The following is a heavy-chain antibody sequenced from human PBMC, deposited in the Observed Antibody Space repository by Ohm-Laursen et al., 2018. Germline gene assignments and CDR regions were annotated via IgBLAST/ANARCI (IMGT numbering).Heavy chain of an antibody. V-gene: IGHV3-23*01. J-gene: IGHJ4*02. CDR1: GFTFSSDT. Sequence: SLRLSCAASGFTFSSDTMSWVRQAPGKGLEWVSSISNNGAGTYYADSVKGRFTISRDNSKNTLYLQMNSLRAEDTAVYYCARDRDYSNYQIDYWGQGTPVTVSS. CDR3: ARDRDYSNYQIDY. CDR2: ISNNGAGT. D-gene: IGHD4-11*01.